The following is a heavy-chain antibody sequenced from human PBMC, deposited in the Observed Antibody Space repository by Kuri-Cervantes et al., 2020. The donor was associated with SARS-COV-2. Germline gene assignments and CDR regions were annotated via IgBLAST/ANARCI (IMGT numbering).Heavy chain of an antibody. D-gene: IGHD2-2*01. CDR2: IWYDGSNK. V-gene: IGHV3-33*06. CDR3: AKARYHGGFDY. Sequence: GGSLRLSCAASGFTFSSYGMHWVRQAPGKGLEWVAVIWYDGSNKYYADSVKGRFTISRDNSKNTLYLQMNSLRAEDTAVYYCAKARYHGGFDYWGQGTLVTVSS. J-gene: IGHJ4*02. CDR1: GFTFSSYG.